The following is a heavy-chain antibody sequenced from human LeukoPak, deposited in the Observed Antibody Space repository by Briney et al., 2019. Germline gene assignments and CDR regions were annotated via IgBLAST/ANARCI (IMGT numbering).Heavy chain of an antibody. CDR2: ISYDGSNK. D-gene: IGHD1-26*01. Sequence: GGSLRLSCAASGFTFSSYAMHWVRQAPGKGLEWVAVISYDGSNKYYADSVKGRFTISRDNSKNTLYLQMNSLRAEDTAVYYCARVIAGMGASADYWGQGTLVTVSS. CDR1: GFTFSSYA. J-gene: IGHJ4*02. V-gene: IGHV3-30-3*01. CDR3: ARVIAGMGASADY.